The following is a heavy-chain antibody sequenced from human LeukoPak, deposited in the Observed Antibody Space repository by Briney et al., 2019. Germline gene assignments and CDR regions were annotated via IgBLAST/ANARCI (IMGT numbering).Heavy chain of an antibody. J-gene: IGHJ5*02. CDR1: GYTFTDYY. Sequence: ASVKVSCKTSGYTFTDYYMHWVRQAPGQGLEWMGWINPNSGVTSSAQKFQGRVTMTRDTSITTVYMEVRWLTSDDTAIYYCARADRLDGAPYLIGPWDQGTLVTVSS. CDR2: INPNSGVT. CDR3: ARADRLDGAPYLIGP. D-gene: IGHD2-21*01. V-gene: IGHV1-2*02.